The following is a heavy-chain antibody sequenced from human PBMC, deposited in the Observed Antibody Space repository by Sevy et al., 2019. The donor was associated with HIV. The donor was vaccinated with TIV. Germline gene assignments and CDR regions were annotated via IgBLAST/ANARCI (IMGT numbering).Heavy chain of an antibody. CDR1: GGSISSYY. J-gene: IGHJ4*02. D-gene: IGHD2-15*01. Sequence: SETLSLTCTVSGGSISSYYWSWIRQPAGKGLEWIGRIYTSGSTNYNPSLKSRVTMSVDTSKNQFSLKLSPVTAADTAVYYCARLRVDCSGGSCYSDFDYWGQGTLVTVSS. CDR3: ARLRVDCSGGSCYSDFDY. V-gene: IGHV4-4*07. CDR2: IYTSGST.